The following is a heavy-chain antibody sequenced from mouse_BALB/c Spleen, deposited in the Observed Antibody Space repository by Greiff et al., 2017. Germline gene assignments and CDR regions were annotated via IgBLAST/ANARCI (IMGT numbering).Heavy chain of an antibody. CDR3: ARTGGNYFYYAMDY. V-gene: IGHV5-12-2*01. CDR1: GFTFSSYT. J-gene: IGHJ4*01. Sequence: EVHLVESGGGLVQPGGSLKLSCAASGFTFSSYTMSWVRQTPEKRLEWVAYISNGGGSTYYPDTVKGRFTISRDNAKNTLYLQMSSLKSEDTAMYYCARTGGNYFYYAMDYWGQGTSVTVSS. CDR2: ISNGGGST. D-gene: IGHD2-1*01.